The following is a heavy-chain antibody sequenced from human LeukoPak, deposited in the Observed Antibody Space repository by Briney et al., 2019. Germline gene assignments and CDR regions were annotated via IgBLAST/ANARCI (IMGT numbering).Heavy chain of an antibody. J-gene: IGHJ3*02. V-gene: IGHV4-4*07. Sequence: PSETLSLTCTVSGGSISSYYWSWIRQPAGKGLEWIGRIYTSGSTNYNPSLKSRVTMSLDTSRNQFSLKLNSVTAADTAVYYCAKSNGYGLIDIWGQGTMVTVSS. CDR1: GGSISSYY. D-gene: IGHD3-10*01. CDR3: AKSNGYGLIDI. CDR2: IYTSGST.